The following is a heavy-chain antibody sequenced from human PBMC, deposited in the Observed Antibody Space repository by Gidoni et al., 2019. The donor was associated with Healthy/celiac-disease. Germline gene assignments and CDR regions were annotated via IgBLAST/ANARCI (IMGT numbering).Heavy chain of an antibody. V-gene: IGHV1-2*04. D-gene: IGHD2-21*02. CDR1: GYTFTGYY. J-gene: IGHJ2*01. Sequence: QVQLVQSGAEVKKPGASVKVSCTASGYTFTGYYLHWVRQAPGQGLGWMGWINPNSGGTNYAQKFQGWVTMTRDTSISTAYMELSRLRSDDTAVYYCARDSPACGGDCWYFDLWGRGTLVTVSS. CDR3: ARDSPACGGDCWYFDL. CDR2: INPNSGGT.